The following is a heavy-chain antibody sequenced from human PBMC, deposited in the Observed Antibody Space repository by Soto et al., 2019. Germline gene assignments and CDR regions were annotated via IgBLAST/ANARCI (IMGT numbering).Heavy chain of an antibody. V-gene: IGHV1-69*13. CDR3: ARDHSGSPVD. CDR1: GGTFSSYA. Sequence: VASVKVSCKASGGTFSSYAISWVRQAPGQGLEWMGGIIPIFGTANYAQKFQGRVTITADESTSTAYMELSSLRSEDTAVYYCARDHSGSPVDWGQGTLVTVSS. D-gene: IGHD1-26*01. J-gene: IGHJ4*02. CDR2: IIPIFGTA.